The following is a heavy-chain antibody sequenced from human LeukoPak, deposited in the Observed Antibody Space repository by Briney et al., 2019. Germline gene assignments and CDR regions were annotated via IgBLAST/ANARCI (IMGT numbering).Heavy chain of an antibody. Sequence: SETLSLTCAVYGGSFSGYYWSWIRQPPGKGLEWIGEINHSGSTNYNPSLKSRVTISVDTSKNQFSLKLSSVTAADTAVYYCARGEVDGYNSLDYWGQGTLVTVSS. D-gene: IGHD5-24*01. V-gene: IGHV4-34*01. CDR3: ARGEVDGYNSLDY. J-gene: IGHJ4*02. CDR2: INHSGST. CDR1: GGSFSGYY.